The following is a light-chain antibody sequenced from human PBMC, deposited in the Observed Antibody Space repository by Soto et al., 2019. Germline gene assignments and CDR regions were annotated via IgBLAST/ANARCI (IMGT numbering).Light chain of an antibody. CDR1: SSDVGGYNY. Sequence: QSALTQPPSASGSPGQSVTISCTGSSSDVGGYNYVSWYQQRPGQAPKIMIYEVSERPSGVPDRFSGSKSGNTACLNVAGLQAEDECDYYCSSYAGSNTVLFGGGTKLTVL. CDR3: SSYAGSNTVL. J-gene: IGLJ3*02. V-gene: IGLV2-8*01. CDR2: EVS.